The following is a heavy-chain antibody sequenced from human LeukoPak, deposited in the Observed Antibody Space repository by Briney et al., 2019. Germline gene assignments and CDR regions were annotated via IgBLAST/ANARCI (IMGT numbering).Heavy chain of an antibody. V-gene: IGHV1-2*02. CDR3: ALGYCSGSRCSSGYFYDY. CDR1: GYTFTGYL. Sequence: ASVKVSCKASGYTFTGYLMHWVRQAPGQGLEWMGWINPNSGVTNFAQKIQGRVTMTRDMSISTAYMELSGLRSDDTAVYDCALGYCSGSRCSSGYFYDYWGQGTLVTVSS. J-gene: IGHJ4*02. CDR2: INPNSGVT. D-gene: IGHD2-15*01.